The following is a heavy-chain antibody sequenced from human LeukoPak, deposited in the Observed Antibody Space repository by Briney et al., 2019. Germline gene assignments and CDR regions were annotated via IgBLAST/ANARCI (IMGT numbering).Heavy chain of an antibody. Sequence: GGSLRLSCATSGFIFSSCAMSWVRQAPGKGLEWVSVISGSGGSTNYAESVKGRFTISRDNSKNTLYLQMDSLRVEDTAVYYCAKHRGRDGGYPSDYWGQGTLVTVSS. D-gene: IGHD5-12*01. J-gene: IGHJ4*02. V-gene: IGHV3-23*01. CDR2: ISGSGGST. CDR3: AKHRGRDGGYPSDY. CDR1: GFIFSSCA.